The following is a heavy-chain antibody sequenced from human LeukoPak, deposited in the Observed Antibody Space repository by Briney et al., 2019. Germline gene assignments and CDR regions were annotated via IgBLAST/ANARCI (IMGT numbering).Heavy chain of an antibody. V-gene: IGHV3-9*01. D-gene: IGHD3-22*01. CDR1: GFTCGDYA. J-gene: IGHJ4*01. Sequence: SLRLSCAASGFTCGDYAMHCVRPAPGKGLEWVSGISWNSGSIGYADSVKGRFTISRDNAKNSLYLQMNSLRAEDTALYYCAKTTSSYYDSSGYYFNYYFDYWGHGTLVTVSS. CDR2: ISWNSGSI. CDR3: AKTTSSYYDSSGYYFNYYFDY.